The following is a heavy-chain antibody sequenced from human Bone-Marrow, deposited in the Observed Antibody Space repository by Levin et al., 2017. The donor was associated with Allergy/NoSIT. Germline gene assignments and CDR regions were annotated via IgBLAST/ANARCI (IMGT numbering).Heavy chain of an antibody. J-gene: IGHJ4*02. V-gene: IGHV3-48*03. Sequence: PGGSLRLSCAASGFTFSSYEMNWVRQAPGKGLEWVSYISSSGSTIYYADSVKGRFTISRYNAKNSLYLQMNSLRAEDTAVYYCARDPPIYCSGGSCRGRWGQGTLVTVSS. CDR2: ISSSGSTI. D-gene: IGHD2-15*01. CDR3: ARDPPIYCSGGSCRGR. CDR1: GFTFSSYE.